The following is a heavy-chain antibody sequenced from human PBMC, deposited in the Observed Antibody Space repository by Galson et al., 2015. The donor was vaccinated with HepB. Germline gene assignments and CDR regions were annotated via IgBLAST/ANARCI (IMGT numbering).Heavy chain of an antibody. Sequence: SLRLSCAASGFTFSSYGMHWVRQAPGKGLEWVAVIWYDGSNKYYADSVKGRFTISRDNSKNTLYLQMNSLRAEDTAVYYCARTREKYCGGDCFTFDYWGQGTLVTVSS. CDR1: GFTFSSYG. CDR2: IWYDGSNK. V-gene: IGHV3-33*01. CDR3: ARTREKYCGGDCFTFDY. D-gene: IGHD2-21*01. J-gene: IGHJ4*02.